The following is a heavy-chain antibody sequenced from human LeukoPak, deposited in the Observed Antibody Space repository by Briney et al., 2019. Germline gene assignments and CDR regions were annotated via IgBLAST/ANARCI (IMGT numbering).Heavy chain of an antibody. D-gene: IGHD2/OR15-2a*01. J-gene: IGHJ3*02. Sequence: GGSLRLSCVVSGFTFTGYSMNWVRQAPGKGLEWVSSISSSSSHIFYADSVKGRFTISRDNARNALDLQMNSLRAEDAAVYYCARSVMTGSTTRAFDMWGQGTMVTVSS. CDR1: GFTFTGYS. CDR2: ISSSSSHI. CDR3: ARSVMTGSTTRAFDM. V-gene: IGHV3-21*01.